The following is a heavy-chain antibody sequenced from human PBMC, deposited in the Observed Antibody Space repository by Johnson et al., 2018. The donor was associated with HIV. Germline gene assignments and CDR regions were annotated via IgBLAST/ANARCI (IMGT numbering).Heavy chain of an antibody. V-gene: IGHV3-7*01. J-gene: IGHJ3*02. D-gene: IGHD6-13*01. Sequence: VQLVESGGGLVQPGGSLRLSCAASGFTFNNYAMSWVRQAPGKGLEWVANIKQEGSEKYYVDSVKGRFTISRDNAKNSLYLQMNSLRAEDTAVYYCARDRGSSSWYRDAFDIWGQGTMVTVSS. CDR1: GFTFNNYA. CDR3: ARDRGSSSWYRDAFDI. CDR2: IKQEGSEK.